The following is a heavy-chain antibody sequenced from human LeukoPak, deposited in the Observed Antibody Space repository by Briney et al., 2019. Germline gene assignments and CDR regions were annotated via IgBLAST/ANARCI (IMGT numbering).Heavy chain of an antibody. D-gene: IGHD3-10*02. Sequence: GGSLRLSCAASGFSFSNYWMSWVRQAPGKGLEWVANIRQDGSEKNYVDSVKGRFTISRDNAKNSLYLQMNSLRAEDTAVYYCAELDITMIGGVWGKGTTVTTSS. V-gene: IGHV3-7*01. CDR2: IRQDGSEK. J-gene: IGHJ6*04. CDR3: AELDITMIGGV. CDR1: GFSFSNYW.